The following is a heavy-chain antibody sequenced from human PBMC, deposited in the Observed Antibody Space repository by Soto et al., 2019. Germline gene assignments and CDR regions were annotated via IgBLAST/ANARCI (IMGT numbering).Heavy chain of an antibody. CDR3: ARDQGTANWFDP. CDR2: IYYSGST. Sequence: SETLSLTCTVSGGSISSGGYYWSWIRQHPGKGLEWIGYIYYSGSTYYNPSLKSRVTISVDTSKNQFSLKLSSVTAADTAVYYCARDQGTANWFDPWGQGTLVTVS. CDR1: GGSISSGGYY. V-gene: IGHV4-31*03. D-gene: IGHD5-18*01. J-gene: IGHJ5*02.